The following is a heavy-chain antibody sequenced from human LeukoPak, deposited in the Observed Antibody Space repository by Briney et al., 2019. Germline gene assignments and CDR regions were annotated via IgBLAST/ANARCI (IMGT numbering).Heavy chain of an antibody. D-gene: IGHD5-18*01. Sequence: PGGSLRLSCAASGFTLSSYAMSWVRQAPGKGLEWVSGISGSGGSTYHADSVKGRFIISRDNAKNTLYLQMNSLRADDSGVYYCATGHSYGYDYWGQGVLVTVSS. CDR3: ATGHSYGYDY. CDR1: GFTLSSYA. V-gene: IGHV3-23*01. CDR2: ISGSGGST. J-gene: IGHJ4*02.